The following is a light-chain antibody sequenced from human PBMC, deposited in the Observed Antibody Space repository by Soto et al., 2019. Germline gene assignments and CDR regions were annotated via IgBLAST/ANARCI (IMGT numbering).Light chain of an antibody. J-gene: IGLJ2*01. CDR2: SNN. V-gene: IGLV1-44*01. CDR1: SFNIGSYT. Sequence: QSVLTQPSSVSGTPGQSVTISCSGSSFNIGSYTVNWYQQLPRTAPRLLIYSNNQRPSGVPDRFSGSRSGTSASLAISGLQSDDEADYYCSTLHDSHVIFGGGTKLTVL. CDR3: STLHDSHVI.